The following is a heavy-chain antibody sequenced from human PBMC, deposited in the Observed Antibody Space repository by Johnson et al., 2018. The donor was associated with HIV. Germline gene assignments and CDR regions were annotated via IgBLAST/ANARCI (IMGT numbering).Heavy chain of an antibody. CDR2: ISWNSGSI. CDR1: GFTFHDYA. J-gene: IGHJ3*02. Sequence: QLVESGGGLVQPGRSLRLSCAASGFTFHDYAMHWVRQAPGKGLEWVSGISWNSGSIDYADSVKGRFTISRDNAKNSLYLQMNSLRAEDTAVYYCARGGSSRNPAFDIWGQGTMVTVSS. CDR3: ARGGSSRNPAFDI. D-gene: IGHD1-26*01. V-gene: IGHV3-9*01.